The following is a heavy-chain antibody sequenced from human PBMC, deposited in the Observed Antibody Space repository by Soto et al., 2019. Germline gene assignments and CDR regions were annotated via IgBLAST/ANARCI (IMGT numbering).Heavy chain of an antibody. CDR2: ISPANGNR. V-gene: IGHV1-18*01. D-gene: IGHD1-1*01. CDR3: ARGCYFATTHGHWWYFDH. Sequence: QVQLVQSGPEVKRPGASVKVSCKTSGYVFITNGINWVRQAPGQGLEWLGWISPANGNRKFAQKFKERFTMTSESSTSPVYMELTNLWSDDTDVYCSARGCYFATTHGHWWYFDHWGRGTLVTVSA. CDR1: GYVFITNG. J-gene: IGHJ2*01.